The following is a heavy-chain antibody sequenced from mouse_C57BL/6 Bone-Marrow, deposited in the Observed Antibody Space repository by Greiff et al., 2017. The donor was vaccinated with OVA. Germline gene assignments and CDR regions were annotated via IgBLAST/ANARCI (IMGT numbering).Heavy chain of an antibody. CDR2: INYDGSST. V-gene: IGHV5-16*01. Sequence: EVKVVESEGGLVQPGSSMKLSCTASGFTFSDYYMAWVRQVPEKGLEWVANINYDGSSTYYLDSLKSRFIISSDNAKNILYLQMSSLKSEDTATYYCASVLYGSGYFYWYFDVWGTGTTVTVSS. D-gene: IGHD1-1*01. CDR1: GFTFSDYY. J-gene: IGHJ1*03. CDR3: ASVLYGSGYFYWYFDV.